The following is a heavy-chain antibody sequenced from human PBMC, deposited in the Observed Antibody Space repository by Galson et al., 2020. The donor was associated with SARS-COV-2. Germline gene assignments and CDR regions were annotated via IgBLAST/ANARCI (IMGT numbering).Heavy chain of an antibody. J-gene: IGHJ4*02. V-gene: IGHV3-30*02. CDR3: VKRGEEPYSVDY. CDR1: GFTFSDFG. CDR2: IWSDASNK. Sequence: QAGGSLRLSCAASGFTFSDFGMHWVRQAPGKGLEWGGVIWSDASNKYDAESVKGRFTISRDNSKSTLYLQMDSLRAEDTALYYCVKRGEEPYSVDYWGQGTLVTVSS. D-gene: IGHD2-15*01.